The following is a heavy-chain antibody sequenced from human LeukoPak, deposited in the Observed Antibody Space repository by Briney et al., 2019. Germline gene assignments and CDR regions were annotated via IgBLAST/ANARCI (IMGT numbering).Heavy chain of an antibody. CDR2: ISGSGGST. V-gene: IGHV3-23*01. D-gene: IGHD2-2*01. CDR1: GFTFSSYA. CDR3: AKDWDIVVVPVAMFFDY. J-gene: IGHJ4*02. Sequence: GGSLRLSCAASGFTFSSYAMSWVRQAPGKGLEWVSAISGSGGSTYYADSVKGRFTISRDNSKNTLYLQMNSLRAEDTAVYYCAKDWDIVVVPVAMFFDYWGQGTLVTVSS.